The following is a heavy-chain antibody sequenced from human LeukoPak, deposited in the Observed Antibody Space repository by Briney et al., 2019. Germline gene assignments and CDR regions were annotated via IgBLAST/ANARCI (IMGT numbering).Heavy chain of an antibody. CDR2: INHSGST. Sequence: NPSETLSLTCAVYGGSFSGYYWSWIRQPPGKGLEWIGEINHSGSTNYNPSLKSRVTISVDTSKNQFSLKLSSVTAADTAVYYCARTLLYYDFWSGYPNTPMCAFDIWGQGTMVTVSS. CDR3: ARTLLYYDFWSGYPNTPMCAFDI. V-gene: IGHV4-34*01. J-gene: IGHJ3*02. CDR1: GGSFSGYY. D-gene: IGHD3-3*01.